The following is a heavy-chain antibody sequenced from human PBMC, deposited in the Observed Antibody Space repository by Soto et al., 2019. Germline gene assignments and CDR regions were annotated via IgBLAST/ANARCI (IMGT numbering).Heavy chain of an antibody. CDR1: GFTFSSYS. J-gene: IGHJ4*02. V-gene: IGHV3-48*02. CDR3: ARDAPVRHPIRNEITMIVVAYDY. D-gene: IGHD3-22*01. CDR2: ISSSSSTI. Sequence: GGSLRLSCAASGFTFSSYSMNWVRQAPGKGLEWVSYISSSSSTIYYADSVKGRFTISRDNAKNSLYLQMNSLRDEDTAVYYCARDAPVRHPIRNEITMIVVAYDYWGQGTLVTVSS.